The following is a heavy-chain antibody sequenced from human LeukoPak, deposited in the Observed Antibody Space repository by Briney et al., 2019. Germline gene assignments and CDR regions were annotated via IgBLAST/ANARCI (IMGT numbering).Heavy chain of an antibody. D-gene: IGHD6-13*01. V-gene: IGHV3-7*01. CDR3: ARDPGSSSFDL. CDR2: IDRDGSVR. Sequence: GGSLRLSCSAPGLSFSTYWMSWVRQTPETGLEFVANIDRDGSVRNYMDSLRGRSTISRDNAKKSMYLEINSLRADDTAVYYCARDPGSSSFDLWGRGALVAVSS. J-gene: IGHJ4*02. CDR1: GLSFSTYW.